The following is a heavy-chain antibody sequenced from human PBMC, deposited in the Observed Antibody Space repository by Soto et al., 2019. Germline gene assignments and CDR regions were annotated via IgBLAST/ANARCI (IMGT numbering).Heavy chain of an antibody. V-gene: IGHV4-31*03. CDR3: ARDQVSRLGRAYAFDI. J-gene: IGHJ3*02. CDR2: IYYSGST. Sequence: SETLSLTCTVSGGSISSGGYYWSWIRQHPGKGLEWIGYIYYSGSTYYNPSLKSRVTISVDTSKNQFSLKLSSVTAADTAVYYCARDQVSRLGRAYAFDIWGQGTMVTVSS. D-gene: IGHD5-12*01. CDR1: GGSISSGGYY.